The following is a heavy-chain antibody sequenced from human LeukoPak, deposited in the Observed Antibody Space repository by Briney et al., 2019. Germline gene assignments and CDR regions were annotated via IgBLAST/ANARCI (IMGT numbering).Heavy chain of an antibody. CDR2: MNPNSGNT. D-gene: IGHD3-10*01. CDR1: GYTFTSYD. CDR3: ARGQDNVLLWFGELLLAP. Sequence: VASVKVSCKASGYTFTSYDINWVRQATGQGLEWMGWMNPNSGNTGYAQKFQGRVTMTRNTSISAAYMELSSLRSEDTAVYYCARGQDNVLLWFGELLLAPWGQGSLVTVSS. V-gene: IGHV1-8*01. J-gene: IGHJ5*02.